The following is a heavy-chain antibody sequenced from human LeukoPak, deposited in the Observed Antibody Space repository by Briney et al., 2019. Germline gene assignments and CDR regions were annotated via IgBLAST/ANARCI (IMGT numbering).Heavy chain of an antibody. D-gene: IGHD6-13*01. Sequence: SQTLSLTCTVSGGSISSGDYYWSWIRQPPGKGLEWIGYIYYSGSTYYNPSLKSRVTISVDTSKNQFSLKLSSVTAADTAVYYCARGAAAGTRYFDLWGRGTLVTVSS. V-gene: IGHV4-30-4*08. CDR1: GGSISSGDYY. J-gene: IGHJ2*01. CDR2: IYYSGST. CDR3: ARGAAAGTRYFDL.